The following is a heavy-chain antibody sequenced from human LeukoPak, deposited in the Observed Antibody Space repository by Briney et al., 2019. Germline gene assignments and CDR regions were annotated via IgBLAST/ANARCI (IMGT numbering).Heavy chain of an antibody. CDR1: GFTFSSYA. D-gene: IGHD6-13*01. CDR3: ARARGIAAAPGFDP. V-gene: IGHV3-30*04. Sequence: GGSLRLSCAASGFTFSSYAMHWVRQAPGKGLEWVAVISYDGSNKYYADSVKGRFTISRDNSKNTLYLQMNSLRAEDTAVYYCARARGIAAAPGFDPWGQGTLVTVSS. CDR2: ISYDGSNK. J-gene: IGHJ5*02.